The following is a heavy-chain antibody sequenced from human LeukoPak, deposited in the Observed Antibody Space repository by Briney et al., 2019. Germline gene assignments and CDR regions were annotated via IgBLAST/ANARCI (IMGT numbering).Heavy chain of an antibody. D-gene: IGHD5-12*01. CDR3: ARSRGYDYYGGYWFDP. Sequence: SETLSPTCTVSGGSISSYYWSWIRQPPGKGLEWIGYIYYSGTINDNPSLKSRVTMSIDTSKNQLSLKLSSVTAADTAVYFCARSRGYDYYGGYWFDPWGQGTLVTVSS. J-gene: IGHJ5*02. CDR1: GGSISSYY. V-gene: IGHV4-59*01. CDR2: IYYSGTI.